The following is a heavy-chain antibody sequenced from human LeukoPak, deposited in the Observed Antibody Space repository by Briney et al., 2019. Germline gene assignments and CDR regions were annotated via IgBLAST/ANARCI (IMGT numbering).Heavy chain of an antibody. CDR3: ARDNDFFDY. V-gene: IGHV4-39*07. CDR2: IHSSGST. CDR1: DDSISSSSYY. J-gene: IGHJ4*02. Sequence: SETLSLTCTFSDDSISSSSYYWGWIRQPPGKGLEWIGRIHSSGSTHYNPSLKSRVTMSLDTSKNQFSLKLTSVTAADTAVYYCARDNDFFDYWGQGTLVTVSS.